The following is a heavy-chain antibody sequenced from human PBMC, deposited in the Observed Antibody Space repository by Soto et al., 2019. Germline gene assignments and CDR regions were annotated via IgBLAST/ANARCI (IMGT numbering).Heavy chain of an antibody. CDR1: GFTFDDYA. Sequence: GSLRLSCAASGFTFDDYAMHWVRQAPGKGLEWVSLISWDGGSTYYADSVKGRFTISRDDSKNSLYLQMNSLRAEDTALYCCAKDSQDSNYFDYWGQGTLVTVSS. CDR2: ISWDGGST. J-gene: IGHJ4*02. V-gene: IGHV3-43D*04. CDR3: AKDSQDSNYFDY. D-gene: IGHD4-4*01.